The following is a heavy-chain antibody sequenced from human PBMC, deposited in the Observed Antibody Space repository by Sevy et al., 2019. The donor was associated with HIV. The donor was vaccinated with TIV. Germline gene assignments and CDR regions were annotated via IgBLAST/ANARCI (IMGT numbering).Heavy chain of an antibody. CDR3: ARLKGNYDILTGYYLSRDAFDI. D-gene: IGHD3-9*01. CDR1: GYTFTSYD. Sequence: ASVKVSCKASGYTFTSYDINWARQATGRGLEWMGWMNPNSDNTGYAQKFQGRVTMTRNTSISTAYMELSSLRSEDTAVYYCARLKGNYDILTGYYLSRDAFDIWGQGTMVTVSS. CDR2: MNPNSDNT. V-gene: IGHV1-8*01. J-gene: IGHJ3*02.